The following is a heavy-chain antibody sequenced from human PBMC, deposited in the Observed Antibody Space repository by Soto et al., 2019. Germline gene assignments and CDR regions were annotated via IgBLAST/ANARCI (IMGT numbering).Heavy chain of an antibody. CDR3: RTQWLD. J-gene: IGHJ4*02. D-gene: IGHD6-19*01. CDR2: IKKKTDGGTT. Sequence: EVQLVESGGGLLQPGGSLRLSCAASGFTFSDAWMSWVRQAPGKGLEWVGLIKKKTDGGTTDYAAPVKGRFTISRDDSKNTVYLQMSSLKTEDTAVYYCRTQWLDWGQGTLVTVSS. CDR1: GFTFSDAW. V-gene: IGHV3-15*01.